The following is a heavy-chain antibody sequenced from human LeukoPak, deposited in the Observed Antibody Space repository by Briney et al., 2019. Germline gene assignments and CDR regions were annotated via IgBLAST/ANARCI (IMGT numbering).Heavy chain of an antibody. CDR1: GFTFSNAW. CDR2: IKSKTDGGTT. V-gene: IGHV3-15*01. Sequence: GGSLRLSCAASGFTFSNAWMSWVRQAPGKGLEWVGRIKSKTDGGTTDYAAPVKGRFTISRDDSKNTLYLQMNSLKTEDTAVYYCTTDTDGGEYCGGDCYSVDYWGQGTLVTVSS. CDR3: TTDTDGGEYCGGDCYSVDY. J-gene: IGHJ4*02. D-gene: IGHD2-21*02.